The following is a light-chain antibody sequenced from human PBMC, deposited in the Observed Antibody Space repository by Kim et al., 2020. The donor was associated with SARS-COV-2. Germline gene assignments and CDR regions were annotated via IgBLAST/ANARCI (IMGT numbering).Light chain of an antibody. CDR3: QQYGSSLMYT. J-gene: IGKJ2*01. CDR2: GAS. Sequence: EIVSTQSPGTLSLSPGERATLSCRASQSVSSSYLAWYQQKPGQAPRLLIYGASSRATGIPDRFSGSGSGTDFTLTISRLEPEDFAVYYCQQYGSSLMYTFGQGTKLEI. V-gene: IGKV3-20*01. CDR1: QSVSSSY.